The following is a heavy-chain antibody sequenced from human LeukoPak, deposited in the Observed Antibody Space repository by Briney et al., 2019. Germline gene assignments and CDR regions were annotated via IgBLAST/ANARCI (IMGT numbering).Heavy chain of an antibody. J-gene: IGHJ6*03. Sequence: SETLSLTCTVSGGSISSYYWSWIRQPPGKGLEWIGYIYTSGSTNYNPSLKSRVTISVDTSKNQFSLKLSSVTAADTAVYYCARSDMVATIGGYYYYMDVWGKGTTVTVSS. CDR2: IYTSGST. D-gene: IGHD5-12*01. CDR1: GGSISSYY. V-gene: IGHV4-4*09. CDR3: ARSDMVATIGGYYYYMDV.